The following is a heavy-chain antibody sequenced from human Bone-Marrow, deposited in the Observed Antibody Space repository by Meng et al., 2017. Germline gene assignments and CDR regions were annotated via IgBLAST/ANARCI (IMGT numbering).Heavy chain of an antibody. D-gene: IGHD6-19*01. CDR2: ISRSNNYT. CDR3: ARGFSGWLGMDYFDY. J-gene: IGHJ4*02. Sequence: GESLKISCAVSGFTFSNYNINWVRQAPGKGLEWVSCISRSNNYTYYADSVKGRFTISRDNSKNTLYLQMNSLRAEDTAVYYCARGFSGWLGMDYFDYWGQGTLVTVSS. CDR1: GFTFSNYN. V-gene: IGHV3-21*01.